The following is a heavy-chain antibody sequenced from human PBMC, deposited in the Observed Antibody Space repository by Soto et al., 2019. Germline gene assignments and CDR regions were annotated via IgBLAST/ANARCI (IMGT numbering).Heavy chain of an antibody. D-gene: IGHD2-2*01. CDR3: TMWPANAQSNFEF. Sequence: GGSLRLSCTGSGFSFGDYAINWVRQAPGKGLEWVGLIRNQTYHETPEYAASVKDRFTISRDDSKSIAYLQTNSLKTEDTAVYYCTMWPANAQSNFEFWGQGTLVTVSS. V-gene: IGHV3-49*04. CDR1: GFSFGDYA. J-gene: IGHJ4*02. CDR2: IRNQTYHETP.